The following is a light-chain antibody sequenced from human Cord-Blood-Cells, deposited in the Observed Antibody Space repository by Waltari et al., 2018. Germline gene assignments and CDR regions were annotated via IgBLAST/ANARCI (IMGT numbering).Light chain of an antibody. CDR1: QSNSSW. V-gene: IGKV1-5*03. Sequence: DIQMTQCPSTLSASVGYRVTITCRASQSNSSWLAWYQQNPGKAPKLLIYKASSLERGVPSRFSGSGSGTEFTLTISCLQPDDCATYYCEQYNSYPYTFGQGTKLEIK. J-gene: IGKJ2*01. CDR2: KAS. CDR3: EQYNSYPYT.